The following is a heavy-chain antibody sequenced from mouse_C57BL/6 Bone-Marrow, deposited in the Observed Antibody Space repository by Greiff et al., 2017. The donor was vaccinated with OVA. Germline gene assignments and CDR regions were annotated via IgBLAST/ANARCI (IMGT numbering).Heavy chain of an antibody. J-gene: IGHJ4*01. V-gene: IGHV1-59*01. Sequence: QVQLQQPGAELVRPGTSVKLSCKASGYTFTSYWMHWVKRRPGQGLEWIGVIDPSDSYTNYNQKFKGKATLTVDTSSSTAYMQLSSLTSEDSAVYYCARDPLYYYGSSGDYAMDYWGQGTSVTVSS. D-gene: IGHD1-1*01. CDR2: IDPSDSYT. CDR1: GYTFTSYW. CDR3: ARDPLYYYGSSGDYAMDY.